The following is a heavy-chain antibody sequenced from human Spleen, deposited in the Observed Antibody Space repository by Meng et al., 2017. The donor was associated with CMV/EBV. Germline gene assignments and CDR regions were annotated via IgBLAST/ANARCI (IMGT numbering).Heavy chain of an antibody. V-gene: IGHV4-59*01. D-gene: IGHD2-2*01. CDR3: ARDRARGCSSTSCHGGTKYYYYYGMDV. CDR2: IYYSGST. CDR1: GGSISTYY. J-gene: IGHJ6*02. Sequence: SETLSLTCTVSGGSISTYYWSWIRQPPGKGLEWIGYIYYSGSTNYSPSLKSRVTISVDTSKNQFSLKLSSVTAADTAVYYCARDRARGCSSTSCHGGTKYYYYYGMDVWGQGTTVTVSS.